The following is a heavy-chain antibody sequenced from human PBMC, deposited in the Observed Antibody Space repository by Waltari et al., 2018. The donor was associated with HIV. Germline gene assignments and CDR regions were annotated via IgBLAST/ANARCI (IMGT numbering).Heavy chain of an antibody. J-gene: IGHJ2*01. V-gene: IGHV3-9*01. CDR3: AKAPGYSYVTGDWYFDL. CDR2: ISWNSGSI. CDR1: GFTFDDYA. D-gene: IGHD5-18*01. Sequence: EVQLVESGGGLVQPGRSLRLSCAASGFTFDDYAMHWVRQAPGKGLEWVSGISWNSGSIGYADSVKGRFTISRDNAKNSLYLQMNSLRAEDTALYYCAKAPGYSYVTGDWYFDLWGRGTLVTVSS.